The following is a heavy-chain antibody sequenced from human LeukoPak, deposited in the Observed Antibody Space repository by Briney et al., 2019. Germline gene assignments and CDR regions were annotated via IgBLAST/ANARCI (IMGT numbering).Heavy chain of an antibody. Sequence: PGRSLRLSCAASGFTFSSYGMHWVRQAPGKGLEWVAVISYDGSNKYYADSVKGRFTISRDNSKNTLYLQMNSLRAEDTAVYYCAKDPATVPSYFDYWGQGTLVTVSS. CDR1: GFTFSSYG. CDR3: AKDPATVPSYFDY. D-gene: IGHD4-17*01. CDR2: ISYDGSNK. J-gene: IGHJ4*02. V-gene: IGHV3-30*18.